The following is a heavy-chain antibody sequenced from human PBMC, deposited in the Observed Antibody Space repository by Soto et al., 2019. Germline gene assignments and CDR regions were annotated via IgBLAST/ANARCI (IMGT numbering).Heavy chain of an antibody. CDR2: IYHSGST. Sequence: ETLSLTCAVSGYSISSGYYWGWIRQTPGKGLDWIGSIYHSGSTYYNPSLKSRVTISVDTSKNQFSLKPTSVTAADTAVYYCARGGIAVLVDVPHWFDPWGQGTLVTVSS. J-gene: IGHJ5*02. CDR1: GYSISSGYY. V-gene: IGHV4-38-2*01. D-gene: IGHD2-15*01. CDR3: ARGGIAVLVDVPHWFDP.